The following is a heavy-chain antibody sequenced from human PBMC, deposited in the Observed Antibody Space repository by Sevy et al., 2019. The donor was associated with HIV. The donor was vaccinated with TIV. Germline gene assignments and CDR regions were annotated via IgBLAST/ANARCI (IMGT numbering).Heavy chain of an antibody. V-gene: IGHV3-7*01. D-gene: IGHD2-8*01. J-gene: IGHJ6*02. CDR1: GFTFSSYW. Sequence: GGSLRLSCAASGFTFSSYWMSWVRQAPGKGLEWVANIKQDGSEKYYVDSVKGRFTISRDNAKNSLYLQMNSLRAEDTAVYYCARFSRVYANHYYSGMDVWGQGTTVTVSS. CDR2: IKQDGSEK. CDR3: ARFSRVYANHYYSGMDV.